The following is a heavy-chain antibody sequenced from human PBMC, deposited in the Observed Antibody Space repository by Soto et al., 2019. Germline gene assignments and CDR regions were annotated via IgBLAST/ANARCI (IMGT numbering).Heavy chain of an antibody. CDR2: TYWHDDK. Sequence: QITLKESGPTLVKLTQTLTLTFTFSGFSLSTSGVGGGWIRQRPAKALEWLALTYWHDDKRSSPSRRTTLTITKDTSKNQVGLTMTNIDPVDTATYYCELRGGWNYNYNYFDPWGHGTLVTVSS. D-gene: IGHD1-7*01. V-gene: IGHV2-5*01. CDR3: ELRGGWNYNYNYFDP. CDR1: GFSLSTSGVG. J-gene: IGHJ5*02.